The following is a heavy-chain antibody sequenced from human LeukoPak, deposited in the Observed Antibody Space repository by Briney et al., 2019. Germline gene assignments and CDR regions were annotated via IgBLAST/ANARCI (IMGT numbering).Heavy chain of an antibody. Sequence: GGSLRLSCAASGFTFSSYAMSWGRQAPGKGLEWVSAISGSGGSTYYADSVKGRFTISRDNSKNTLYLQMNSLRAEDTAVYYCAKPYMVRGVIQRFDPWGQGTLVTVSS. CDR1: GFTFSSYA. CDR2: ISGSGGST. V-gene: IGHV3-23*01. J-gene: IGHJ5*02. D-gene: IGHD3-10*01. CDR3: AKPYMVRGVIQRFDP.